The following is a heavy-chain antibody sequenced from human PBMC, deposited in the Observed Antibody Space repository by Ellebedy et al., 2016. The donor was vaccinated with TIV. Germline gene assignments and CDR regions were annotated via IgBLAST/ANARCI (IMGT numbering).Heavy chain of an antibody. CDR3: ARVTQWQGFDP. Sequence: SVKVSCXASGGTFSSYVISWVRQAPGQWLEWMGRIIPIVGTANYAQKFQGRVTITADKSTSTAYMDLSSLRSEDTAVYYCARVTQWQGFDPWGQGTLVTVSS. CDR1: GGTFSSYV. V-gene: IGHV1-69*04. D-gene: IGHD6-19*01. CDR2: IIPIVGTA. J-gene: IGHJ5*02.